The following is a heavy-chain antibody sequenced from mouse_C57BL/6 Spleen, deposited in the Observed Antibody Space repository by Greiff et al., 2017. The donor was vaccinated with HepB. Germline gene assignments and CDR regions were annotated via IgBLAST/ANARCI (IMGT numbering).Heavy chain of an antibody. J-gene: IGHJ2*01. V-gene: IGHV1-69*01. CDR3: ARYYYGSSLFDY. Sequence: QVQLQQPGAELVMPGASVKLSCKASGYTFTSYWMHWVKQRPGQGLEWIGEIDPSDSYTNYNQKFKGKSTLTADKSSSTAYMQLSSLTSEDSAVYYCARYYYGSSLFDYWGQGTTLTVSS. D-gene: IGHD1-1*01. CDR1: GYTFTSYW. CDR2: IDPSDSYT.